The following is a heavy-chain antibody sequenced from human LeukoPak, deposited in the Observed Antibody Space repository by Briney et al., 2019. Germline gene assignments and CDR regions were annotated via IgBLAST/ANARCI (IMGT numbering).Heavy chain of an antibody. Sequence: GESLKISCEASGYSFTSYWIAWVRQMPGKGLEWMGIIYPGDFTTRYSPSFQGQVTISADRSTNTAYLQWNSLTASDTATYYCARKTYCTTSRRYYGMDVWGEGTTVTVTS. D-gene: IGHD2-8*01. V-gene: IGHV5-51*01. CDR1: GYSFTSYW. J-gene: IGHJ6*04. CDR2: IYPGDFTT. CDR3: ARKTYCTTSRRYYGMDV.